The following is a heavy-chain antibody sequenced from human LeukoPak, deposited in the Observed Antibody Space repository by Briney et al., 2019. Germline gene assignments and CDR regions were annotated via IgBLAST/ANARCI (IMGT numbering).Heavy chain of an antibody. Sequence: GGSLRLSCAASGFTFSSYAMSWVRQTPGKWLEWVSGISGSDGSTYYTDSVKGRFTISRDNSKNTLYLHMNSLRAEDTAVYYCAKDVTYYFGSGSNPNWFDPWGQGTLVTVSS. V-gene: IGHV3-23*01. D-gene: IGHD3-10*01. CDR3: AKDVTYYFGSGSNPNWFDP. J-gene: IGHJ5*02. CDR2: ISGSDGST. CDR1: GFTFSSYA.